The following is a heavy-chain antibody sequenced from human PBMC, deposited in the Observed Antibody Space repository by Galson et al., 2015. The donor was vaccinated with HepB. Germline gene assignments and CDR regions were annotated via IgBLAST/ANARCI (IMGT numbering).Heavy chain of an antibody. D-gene: IGHD3-9*01. J-gene: IGHJ6*02. V-gene: IGHV1-46*04. Sequence: QSGAEVKKPGASVKVSCKASGYTFTSYYMHWVRQAPGQGLEWMGIINPSGGSTSYAQKLQGRVTMTRDTSTSTVYMELSSLRSEDTAVYYCARDRADILTGREPYGMDVWGQGTTVTVSS. CDR3: ARDRADILTGREPYGMDV. CDR2: INPSGGST. CDR1: GYTFTSYY.